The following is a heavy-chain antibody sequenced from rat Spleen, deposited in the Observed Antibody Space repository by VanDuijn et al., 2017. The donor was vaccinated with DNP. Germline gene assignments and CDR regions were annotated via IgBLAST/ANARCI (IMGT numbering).Heavy chain of an antibody. Sequence: EVQVVESGGGLVQPGRSLKLSCTVSGFTFTDYNMVWVRQAPKTGLEWVAYIGSAAYAPYYGDSVKGRFTISRDNAKSTLYLQMNSLRSEDMATYYCVRWNSGHFDYWGQGVMVTVSS. D-gene: IGHD4-3*01. V-gene: IGHV5-22*01. CDR3: VRWNSGHFDY. CDR2: IGSAAYAP. J-gene: IGHJ2*01. CDR1: GFTFTDYN.